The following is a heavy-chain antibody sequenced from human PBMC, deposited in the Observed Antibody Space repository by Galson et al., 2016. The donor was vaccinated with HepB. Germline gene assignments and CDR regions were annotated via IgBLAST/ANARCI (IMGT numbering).Heavy chain of an antibody. CDR3: ARVRCGGYYFSYFDP. V-gene: IGHV2-70*01. Sequence: PALVKPPQTFTLTCTFSGFSLSTSEACVSWIRQPPGRALEWLALIDWAAVKYYSESLRTRLTISNDSSKNQVVLTMFSMDPVDTATYYCARVRCGGYYFSYFDPWGQGTLVTVSS. CDR2: IDWAAVK. J-gene: IGHJ5*02. CDR1: GFSLSTSEAC. D-gene: IGHD3-3*01.